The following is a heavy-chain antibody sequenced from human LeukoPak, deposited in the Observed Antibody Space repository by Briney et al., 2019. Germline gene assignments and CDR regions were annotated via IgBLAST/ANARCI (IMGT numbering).Heavy chain of an antibody. CDR3: TTDWVVGATTRGVIDY. V-gene: IGHV3-15*01. Sequence: PGGSLRLSCAASGFTFSNTWMSWVRQAPGKGLEWVGRIKSKTDGGTTDYAAPVKGRFTISRDDSKNTLYLQMNSLKTEDTAVYYCTTDWVVGATTRGVIDYWGQGTLVTVSS. J-gene: IGHJ4*02. CDR2: IKSKTDGGTT. CDR1: GFTFSNTW. D-gene: IGHD1-26*01.